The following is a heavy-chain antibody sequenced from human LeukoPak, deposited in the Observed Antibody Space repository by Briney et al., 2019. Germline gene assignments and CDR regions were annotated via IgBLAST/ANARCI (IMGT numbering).Heavy chain of an antibody. D-gene: IGHD6-13*01. Sequence: GRSLRLSCAASGFTFSSYGMHWVRQAPGKGLEWVAVISYDGSNKYYADSVKGRFTISRDNSKNTLYLQMNSLRAEDTAVYYCAKEMGYSSSWAQNYYYGMDVWGQGTTVTVSS. V-gene: IGHV3-30*18. CDR1: GFTFSSYG. CDR2: ISYDGSNK. J-gene: IGHJ6*02. CDR3: AKEMGYSSSWAQNYYYGMDV.